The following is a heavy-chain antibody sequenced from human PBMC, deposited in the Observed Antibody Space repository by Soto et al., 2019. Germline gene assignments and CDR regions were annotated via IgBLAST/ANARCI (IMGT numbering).Heavy chain of an antibody. Sequence: GGSLRLSCAASGFTVSSNYMSWVRQAPGKGLEWVSVIYSGGSTYYADSVKGRFTISRDNSKNTLYLQMNSLRAEDTAVYYCERDATQTTQKLDLLYYYYSYMDVGGKGPTVPVSS. J-gene: IGHJ6*03. D-gene: IGHD1-1*01. CDR2: IYSGGST. CDR1: GFTVSSNY. CDR3: ERDATQTTQKLDLLYYYYSYMDV. V-gene: IGHV3-66*01.